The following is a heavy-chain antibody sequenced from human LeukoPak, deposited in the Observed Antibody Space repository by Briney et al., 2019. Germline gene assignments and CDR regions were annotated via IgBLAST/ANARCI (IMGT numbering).Heavy chain of an antibody. CDR1: GFTFSDSA. CDR2: IRSKANSYAT. J-gene: IGHJ4*02. CDR3: TRQTLTGYPDY. D-gene: IGHD3-9*01. V-gene: IGHV3-73*01. Sequence: GGSLRLSCAASGFTFSDSAMHLVRQASGKGLEWVGRIRSKANSYATAYAASVKGRFTISRDDSKNTAYLQMNSLKTEDTAVYYCTRQTLTGYPDYWGQGTLVTVSS.